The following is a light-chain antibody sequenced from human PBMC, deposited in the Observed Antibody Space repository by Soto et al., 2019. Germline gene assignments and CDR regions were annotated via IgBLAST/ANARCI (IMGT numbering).Light chain of an antibody. CDR3: QQYNNWPYT. J-gene: IGKJ2*01. CDR2: GAS. CDR1: QSVSSN. V-gene: IGKV3-15*01. Sequence: EIVMTQSPATLAVSPGERAALSCRASQSVSSNFAWYQQKPGQAPRLLIYGASSRATGTPARFSGSASGTEFTLTISSLQSEDFAVYYCQQYNNWPYTFGLGTKLEMK.